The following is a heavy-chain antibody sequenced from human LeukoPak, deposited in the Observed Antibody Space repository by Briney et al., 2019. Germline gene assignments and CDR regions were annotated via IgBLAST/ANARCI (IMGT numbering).Heavy chain of an antibody. D-gene: IGHD6-13*01. CDR2: IWDDGSNK. Sequence: QPGGSLRLSCAASGFTFRTHGMHWVRQAPGKGLEWVAVIWDDGSNKYSASVKVRFTISRDNSKSTLYLQMNSLRAEDTAVYYCARGSQQLATGDDYWGQGTLVTVSS. V-gene: IGHV3-33*01. CDR3: ARGSQQLATGDDY. CDR1: GFTFRTHG. J-gene: IGHJ4*02.